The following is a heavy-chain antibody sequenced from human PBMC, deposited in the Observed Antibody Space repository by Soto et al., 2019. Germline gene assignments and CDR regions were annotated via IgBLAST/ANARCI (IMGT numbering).Heavy chain of an antibody. V-gene: IGHV2-5*02. CDR1: GFSLSTSGVG. Sequence: QITLKESGPTLVKPTQTLTLTCTFSGFSLSTSGVGVGWIRQPPGRALEWLALIYWDDDKHYSPSLKSRLTSTTDTTKDQVVLTMNHLDPDDTATYYRVHSPPGDPRIRRYCDQWGKGTLITVSS. J-gene: IGHJ4*02. D-gene: IGHD1-26*01. CDR2: IYWDDDK. CDR3: VHSPPGDPRIRRYCDQ.